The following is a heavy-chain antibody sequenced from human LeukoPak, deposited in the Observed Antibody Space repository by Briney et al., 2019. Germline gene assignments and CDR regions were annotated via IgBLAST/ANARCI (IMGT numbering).Heavy chain of an antibody. V-gene: IGHV4-59*01. J-gene: IGHJ4*02. CDR2: IYYSGST. CDR1: GGSISSYY. D-gene: IGHD1-26*01. Sequence: PSETLSLTCTVSGGSISSYYWSWIRQPPGKGLEWIGYIYYSGSTNYNPSLKSRATISVDTSKNQFSLKLSSVTAADTAVYYCARSPLGVGPSNFDYWGQGTLVTVSS. CDR3: ARSPLGVGPSNFDY.